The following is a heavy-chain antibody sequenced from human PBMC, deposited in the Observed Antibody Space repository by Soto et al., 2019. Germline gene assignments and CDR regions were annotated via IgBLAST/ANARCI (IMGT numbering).Heavy chain of an antibody. CDR2: ISYDGSNK. J-gene: IGHJ4*02. D-gene: IGHD6-13*01. CDR1: GFTFSSYG. CDR3: EKGGSSSWLFY. Sequence: GGSLRLSCAASGFTFSSYGMHWVRQAPGKGLEWVAVISYDGSNKYYADSVKGRFTISRDNSKNTLYLQMNSLRAEDTAVYYCEKGGSSSWLFYWGQGTLVTVSS. V-gene: IGHV3-30*18.